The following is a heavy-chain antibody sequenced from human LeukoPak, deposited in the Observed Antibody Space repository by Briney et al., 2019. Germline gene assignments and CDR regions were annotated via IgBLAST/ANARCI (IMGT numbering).Heavy chain of an antibody. Sequence: SETLSLTCTVSGGSISSYYWSWIRQPPGKGLEWIGYIYYSGSTNYNPSLKSRVTISVDTSKNQFSLKLSSVTAADTAVYYCAKLKLGMLDYWGQGTLVTVSS. CDR3: AKLKLGMLDY. CDR1: GGSISSYY. J-gene: IGHJ4*02. D-gene: IGHD6-6*01. CDR2: IYYSGST. V-gene: IGHV4-59*01.